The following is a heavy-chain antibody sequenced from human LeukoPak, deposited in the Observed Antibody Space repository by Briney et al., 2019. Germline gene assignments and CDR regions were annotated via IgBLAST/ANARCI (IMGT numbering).Heavy chain of an antibody. CDR2: INTDGSST. V-gene: IGHV3-74*01. J-gene: IGHJ6*02. Sequence: PGGSLRLSCAASGFTFSNYWMHWVRQAPGKGLVWVSRINTDGSSTDYADSVKGRFTISRDNAKNTLYLQMNSLRAEDTAVYYCARDRRSGGGMDVWGQGTTVTVSS. CDR3: ARDRRSGGGMDV. D-gene: IGHD2-15*01. CDR1: GFTFSNYW.